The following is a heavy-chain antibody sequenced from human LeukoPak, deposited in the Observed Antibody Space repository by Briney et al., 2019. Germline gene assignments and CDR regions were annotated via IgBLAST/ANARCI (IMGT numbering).Heavy chain of an antibody. D-gene: IGHD3-22*01. J-gene: IGHJ4*02. CDR3: ARYRKPRTYYYDSSGYLVY. CDR1: GYTFTSYG. V-gene: IGHV1-18*01. Sequence: GASVKVSCKASGYTFTSYGISWVRQAPGQGLEWMGWISAYNGNTNYAQKLQGRVTMTTDTSTSTAYMELRSLRSDDTAVYYCARYRKPRTYYYDSSGYLVYWGQGTLVTVSS. CDR2: ISAYNGNT.